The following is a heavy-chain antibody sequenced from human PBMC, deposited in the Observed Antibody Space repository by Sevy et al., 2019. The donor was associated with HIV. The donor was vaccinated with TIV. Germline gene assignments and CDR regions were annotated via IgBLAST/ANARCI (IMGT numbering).Heavy chain of an antibody. CDR3: AGEGGSSGRCGYFHY. D-gene: IGHD3-22*01. CDR2: ISHDGVGK. Sequence: GGSLRLSCAASGIMHWVRQAPGRGLEWVAGISHDGVGKYYLDSVKGRLIVSRDNSQNKVYLEINSLRTEDTAVYYCAGEGGSSGRCGYFHYWGLGTVVTVSS. J-gene: IGHJ4*02. V-gene: IGHV3-30*04. CDR1: GI.